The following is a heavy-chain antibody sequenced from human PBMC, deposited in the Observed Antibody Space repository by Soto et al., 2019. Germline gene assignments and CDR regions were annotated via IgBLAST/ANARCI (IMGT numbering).Heavy chain of an antibody. CDR2: IHYGGNT. V-gene: IGHV4-59*01. CDR1: GGSINNYY. Sequence: QVQLQESGPGLVKPSETLSLTCTVSGGSINNYYWMWIRQPPGKGLEWIGYIHYGGNTNYNPSLKSRVTISVDTPNNHFSLKLTSVTAADTAVYYCARGYLGYYYYGMDVWGQGTTVTVSS. CDR3: ARGYLGYYYYGMDV. D-gene: IGHD2-2*02. J-gene: IGHJ6*02.